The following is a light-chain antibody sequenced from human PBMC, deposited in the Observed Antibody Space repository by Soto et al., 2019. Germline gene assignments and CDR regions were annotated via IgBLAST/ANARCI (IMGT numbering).Light chain of an antibody. CDR2: EGS. CDR3: CSYAGSSTPYV. Sequence: QSVLTQPASVSGPPGQSITISCTGTSSDVGSYNLVSWYQQHPGKAPKLMIYEGSKRPSGVSNRFSGSKSGNTAPLTISGLQAEDEADYYCCSYAGSSTPYVFGTGTKVTVL. J-gene: IGLJ1*01. V-gene: IGLV2-23*01. CDR1: SSDVGSYNL.